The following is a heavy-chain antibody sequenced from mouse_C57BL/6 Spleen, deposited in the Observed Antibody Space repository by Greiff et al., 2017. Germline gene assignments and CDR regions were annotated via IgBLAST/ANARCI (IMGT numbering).Heavy chain of an antibody. J-gene: IGHJ1*03. D-gene: IGHD2-3*01. CDR2: INPSSSYT. CDR3: ARELCDGYRDFDV. Sequence: QVQLKQPGAELAKPGASVKLSCKASGYTFTSYWMHWVKQRPGQGLEWIGYINPSSSYTKYNQKFKDKATLTVDKSSSTAYMQLSSLTYEDSAVYYCARELCDGYRDFDVWGTGTTVTVSS. V-gene: IGHV1-7*01. CDR1: GYTFTSYW.